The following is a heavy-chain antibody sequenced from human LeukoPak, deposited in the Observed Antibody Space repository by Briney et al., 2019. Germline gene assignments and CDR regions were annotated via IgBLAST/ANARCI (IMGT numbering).Heavy chain of an antibody. Sequence: GGSLRLSCAASGFKFSTYSIHRVRQAPGKGLEWVSYISSSGSTMYYADSVKGRFTISRDSSKNTLYLQMNSLRAGDAAVYYCAKAPVTTCSGAYCYPFDYWSQGTLVTVSS. V-gene: IGHV3-48*01. CDR3: AKAPVTTCSGAYCYPFDY. D-gene: IGHD2-15*01. CDR1: GFKFSTYS. J-gene: IGHJ4*02. CDR2: ISSSGSTM.